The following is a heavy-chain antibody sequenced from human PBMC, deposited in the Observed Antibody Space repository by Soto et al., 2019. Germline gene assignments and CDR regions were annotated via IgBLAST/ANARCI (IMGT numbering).Heavy chain of an antibody. D-gene: IGHD3-3*01. CDR1: GYTFTSYD. CDR2: MNPNSGNT. CDR3: ARSKDDFWSGYYAFDI. J-gene: IGHJ3*02. V-gene: IGHV1-8*01. Sequence: ASVKVSCKASGYTFTSYDINWVRQATGQGLEWMGWMNPNSGNTGYAQKFQGRVTMTRNTSISTAYMELSSLRSEDTAVYYCARSKDDFWSGYYAFDIWGQGTMVTVS.